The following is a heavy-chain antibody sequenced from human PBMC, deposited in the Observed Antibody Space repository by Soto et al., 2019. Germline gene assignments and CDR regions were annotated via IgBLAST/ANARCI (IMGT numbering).Heavy chain of an antibody. CDR3: ARGRGYDSFDY. V-gene: IGHV4-30-2*06. D-gene: IGHD5-12*01. Sequence: PSETLSLTCTVSGASISYGGFSWSWIRQSPGKGLEWIGYISHLESTYFHPSFKSRPTMSIDRTRNQFSLKLSSVTAADMAVYYCARGRGYDSFDYWGQGVLVTVSS. CDR2: ISHLEST. J-gene: IGHJ4*02. CDR1: GASISYGGFS.